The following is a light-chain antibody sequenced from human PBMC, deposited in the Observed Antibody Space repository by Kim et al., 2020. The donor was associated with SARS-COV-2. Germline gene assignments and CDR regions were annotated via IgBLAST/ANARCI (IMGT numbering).Light chain of an antibody. Sequence: AYVGDKVTITCQASQSISKYLNWYQHKPGKAPNLLIYDASKLQTGVPPKFSGSGSGTDFTLTISSLQPEDIATYYCQQNNNLPVTFGGGTKVDIK. CDR3: QQNNNLPVT. CDR1: QSISKY. CDR2: DAS. V-gene: IGKV1-33*01. J-gene: IGKJ4*01.